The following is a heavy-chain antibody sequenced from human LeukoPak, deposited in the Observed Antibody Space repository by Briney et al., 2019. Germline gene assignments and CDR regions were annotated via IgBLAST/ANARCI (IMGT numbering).Heavy chain of an antibody. CDR2: INSDGRST. V-gene: IGHV3-74*01. CDR1: GFIFSNYW. CDR3: VRGFLRPDDY. Sequence: GGSLRLSCAASGFIFSNYWMHWVSQAPGKGLVWVSRINSDGRSTHYADSVKGRFTISRDNAKNTLYLQIDNLRLEDTAVYYCVRGFLRPDDYWGQGTLVTVSS. J-gene: IGHJ4*02. D-gene: IGHD3-10*01.